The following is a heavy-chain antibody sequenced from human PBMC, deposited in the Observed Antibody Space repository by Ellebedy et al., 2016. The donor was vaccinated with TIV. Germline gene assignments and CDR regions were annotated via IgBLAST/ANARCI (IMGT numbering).Heavy chain of an antibody. Sequence: AASVKVSCKVSVNTLSELSMFWVRQGPGRGLEWMGGFDPEEGETVYAQRFQGRVTMTEDTSTDTAYMELNGLTSDDTAVYYCATGPETNYTWGQGTLVIVSS. D-gene: IGHD4/OR15-4a*01. J-gene: IGHJ5*02. CDR1: VNTLSELS. CDR2: FDPEEGET. V-gene: IGHV1-24*01. CDR3: ATGPETNYT.